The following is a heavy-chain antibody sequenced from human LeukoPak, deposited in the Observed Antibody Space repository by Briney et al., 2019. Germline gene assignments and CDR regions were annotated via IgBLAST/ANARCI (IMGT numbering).Heavy chain of an antibody. CDR2: IHYSGST. CDR3: ARDGYYYYGMDV. V-gene: IGHV4-30-4*01. J-gene: IGHJ6*04. Sequence: SETLSLTCTVSGGSISSGDYYWSWIRQPPGKGLEWIGYIHYSGSTYYNPSLKSRVTISVDTSKNQFSLKLSSVTAADTAVYYCARDGYYYYGMDVWGKGTTVTVSS. CDR1: GGSISSGDYY.